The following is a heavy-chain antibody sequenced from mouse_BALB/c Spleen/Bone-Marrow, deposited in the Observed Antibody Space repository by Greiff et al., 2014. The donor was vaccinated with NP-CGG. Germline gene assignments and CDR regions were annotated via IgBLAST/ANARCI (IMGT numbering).Heavy chain of an antibody. CDR3: AKNLGYDYFDY. J-gene: IGHJ2*01. V-gene: IGHV1S135*01. D-gene: IGHD3-1*01. CDR2: IDPYSGGT. CDR1: GYAFTSYN. Sequence: EVQLVESGPELVKPGASVKVSCKASGYAFTSYNMYWVKQSHGKSLEWMGYIDPYSGGTSYNQKFKAKATLTVDKSSSTAYMHLNSLTSEDSAVYYHAKNLGYDYFDYWGQGTTLTVSS.